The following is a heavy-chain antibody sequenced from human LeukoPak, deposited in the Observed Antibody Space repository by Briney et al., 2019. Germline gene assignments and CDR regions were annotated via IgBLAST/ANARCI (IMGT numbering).Heavy chain of an antibody. Sequence: SETLSLTCAVYGESFSGYYWSWIRQPPGKGLGWIGEINHSGSTNYNPSLKSRVTISVDTSKNQFSLKLSSVTAADTAVYYCARVGIFGVVDYWGQGTLVTVSS. CDR2: INHSGST. CDR3: ARVGIFGVVDY. CDR1: GESFSGYY. D-gene: IGHD3-3*01. J-gene: IGHJ4*02. V-gene: IGHV4-34*01.